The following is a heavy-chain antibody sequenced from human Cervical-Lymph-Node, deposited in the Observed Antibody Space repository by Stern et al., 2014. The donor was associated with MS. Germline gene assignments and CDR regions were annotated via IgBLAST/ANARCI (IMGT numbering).Heavy chain of an antibody. J-gene: IGHJ6*02. CDR3: ARDGRRAYTYALDV. CDR1: GGTFNVYA. D-gene: IGHD2-2*02. Sequence: QVQLVQSGAEVKKPGSSVKISCKASGGTFNVYAPNWLRQAPGQGIEWMGGIIPILGTANYGQKFQGRVTIPADESDRTMSMQISSLRSNDTAVYYCARDGRRAYTYALDVWGQGTAVTVSS. V-gene: IGHV1-69*01. CDR2: IIPILGTA.